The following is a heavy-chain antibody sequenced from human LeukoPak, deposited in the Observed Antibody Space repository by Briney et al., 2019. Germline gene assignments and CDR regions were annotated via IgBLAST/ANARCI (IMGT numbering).Heavy chain of an antibody. CDR3: VRGAGPGTPFD. CDR1: GFAFSLSW. CDR2: INYDARSR. D-gene: IGHD1-1*01. J-gene: IGHJ1*01. Sequence: PGGSLRLSCAPSGFAFSLSWMHWVRQAPGKGLEWVSSINYDARSRTYADSVKGRLTISRDNAENTLFLQMNSLRVEDSAIYSCVRGAGPGTPFDWGQGILVTVSS. V-gene: IGHV3-74*01.